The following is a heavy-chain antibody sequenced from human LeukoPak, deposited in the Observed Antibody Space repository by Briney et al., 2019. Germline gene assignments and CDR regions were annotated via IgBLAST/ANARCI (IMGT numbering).Heavy chain of an antibody. D-gene: IGHD1-1*01. Sequence: SETLSLTCTVSGGSISSRTYYWGWIRQSPGKGLEWIGTIHYSGSTNYNPSLKSRVTISVDTSKNQFSLKLSSVTAADTAVYYCARVTWFPGTSYYYMDVWGKGTTVTVSS. CDR2: IHYSGST. CDR3: ARVTWFPGTSYYYMDV. CDR1: GGSISSRTYY. V-gene: IGHV4-39*07. J-gene: IGHJ6*03.